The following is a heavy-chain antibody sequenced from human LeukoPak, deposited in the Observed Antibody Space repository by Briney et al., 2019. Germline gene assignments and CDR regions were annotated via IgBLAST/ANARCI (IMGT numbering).Heavy chain of an antibody. J-gene: IGHJ4*02. CDR3: ARIAGYSSSWSLDY. CDR2: IDWDDDK. Sequence: SGPTLVNPTPPLTLTCTLSGFSLRTSGMRVSWIRQPPGKALEWLALIDWDDDKFYSTSLKTRLTISQDSSKNQVVLTMTNMAPVDTATYDCARIAGYSSSWSLDYWGQGTLVTVSS. CDR1: GFSLRTSGMR. D-gene: IGHD6-13*01. V-gene: IGHV2-70*04.